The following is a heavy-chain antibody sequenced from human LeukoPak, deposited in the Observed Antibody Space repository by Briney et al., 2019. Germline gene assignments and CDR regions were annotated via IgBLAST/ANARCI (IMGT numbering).Heavy chain of an antibody. J-gene: IGHJ4*02. CDR1: GYTFTSYG. CDR2: ISAYNGNT. D-gene: IGHD3-16*02. V-gene: IGHV1-18*01. CDR3: ARAYDYVWGSYRPHRSYYFDY. Sequence: GASVKVSCKASGYTFTSYGISWVRQAPGQGLEWMGWISAYNGNTNYAQKLQGRVTMTTDTSTSTAYMELSSLRSEDTAVYYCARAYDYVWGSYRPHRSYYFDYWGQGTLVTVSS.